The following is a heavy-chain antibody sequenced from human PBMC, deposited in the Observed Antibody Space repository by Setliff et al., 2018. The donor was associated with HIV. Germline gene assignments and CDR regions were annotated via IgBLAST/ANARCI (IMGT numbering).Heavy chain of an antibody. CDR2: IFSSGSGSTI. D-gene: IGHD2-15*01. CDR3: ARGGGQYCSGGSCSSRFHYYYYYMDV. CDR1: GFTFSDYY. V-gene: IGHV3-11*04. J-gene: IGHJ6*03. Sequence: GGSLRLSCAASGFTFSDYYMSWIRQAPGKGLEWVSYIFSSGSGSTIYYADSVKGRFTISRDNAKNSLYLQMNGLRAEDTAVYYCARGGGQYCSGGSCSSRFHYYYYYMDVWGKGTTVTVSS.